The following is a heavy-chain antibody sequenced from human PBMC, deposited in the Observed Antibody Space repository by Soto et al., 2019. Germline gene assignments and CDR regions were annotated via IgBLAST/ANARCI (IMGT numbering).Heavy chain of an antibody. CDR1: GFSFNFYV. CDR2: MSGSGGHI. J-gene: IGHJ4*02. V-gene: IGHV3-23*01. CDR3: ARAVTQYFDS. Sequence: LRLSCAASGFSFNFYVMTWVRQAPGKGLEWVSGMSGSGGHIYYADSVKGRFTVSRDNSNSTLYLQMNSLRAEDTAVYYCARAVTQYFDSWGQGSLVTVSS. D-gene: IGHD4-4*01.